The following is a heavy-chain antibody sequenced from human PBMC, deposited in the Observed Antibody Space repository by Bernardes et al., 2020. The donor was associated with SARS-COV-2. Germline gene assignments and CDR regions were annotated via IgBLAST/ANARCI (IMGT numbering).Heavy chain of an antibody. CDR1: GASISSTNYY. Sequence: SETLSLTCTVSGASISSTNYYWGWIRQPPGKGLEWICSIYSSGSSYYNPSLQRPVTESIDTSKNQFSLRLSFVTAADTAVYFCAGSSCGIDCYIGGLRSWDEGMDVWGQGTTVTVSS. V-gene: IGHV4-39*01. D-gene: IGHD2-21*02. J-gene: IGHJ6*02. CDR2: IYSSGSS. CDR3: AGSSCGIDCYIGGLRSWDEGMDV.